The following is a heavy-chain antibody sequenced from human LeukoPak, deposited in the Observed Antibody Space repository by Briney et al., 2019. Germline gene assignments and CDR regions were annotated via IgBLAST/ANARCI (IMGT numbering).Heavy chain of an antibody. CDR3: ARDLGDYDSSGYRY. D-gene: IGHD3-22*01. Sequence: EASVKVSCKPSGYTFTGYYMHWVRQAPGQGLEWMGWINPNSGGTNYAQKFQGRVTMTRDTSISTAYMELSRLRSDDTAVYYCARDLGDYDSSGYRYWGQGTLVTVPS. CDR1: GYTFTGYY. V-gene: IGHV1-2*02. J-gene: IGHJ4*02. CDR2: INPNSGGT.